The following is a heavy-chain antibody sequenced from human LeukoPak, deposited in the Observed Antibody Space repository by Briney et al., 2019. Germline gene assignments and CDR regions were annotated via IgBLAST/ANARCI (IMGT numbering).Heavy chain of an antibody. D-gene: IGHD3-16*01. J-gene: IGHJ3*02. CDR3: ASFATLRRAFDI. V-gene: IGHV3-48*01. Sequence: QTGGSLRLSCAASRFTFSSYNMNWVRQAPGKGLEWVSSISSSSSTIYYADSVKGRFTISRDNAKNSLYLQMNSLRAEDTAVYYCASFATLRRAFDIWGQGTMVTVSS. CDR1: RFTFSSYN. CDR2: ISSSSSTI.